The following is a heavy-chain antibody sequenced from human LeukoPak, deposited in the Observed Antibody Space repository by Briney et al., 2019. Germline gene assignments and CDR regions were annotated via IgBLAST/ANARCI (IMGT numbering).Heavy chain of an antibody. CDR1: GYTFTDYY. CDR3: ARKDGGRDGMDV. CDR2: LNPNTLVT. Sequence: ASVKVSCRASGYTFTDYYMHWVRQAPGQGLEWMGWLNPNTLVTNYAQHFQGRVSMTWDTSISTGYMDLHSLTSDDTAVYYCARKDGGRDGMDVWGQGTTVTASS. V-gene: IGHV1-2*02. D-gene: IGHD2-15*01. J-gene: IGHJ6*02.